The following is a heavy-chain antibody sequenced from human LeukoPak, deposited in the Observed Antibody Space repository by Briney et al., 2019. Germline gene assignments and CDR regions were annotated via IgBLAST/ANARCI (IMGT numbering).Heavy chain of an antibody. CDR3: ARVLESPLERGGDWFDP. J-gene: IGHJ5*02. V-gene: IGHV1-2*02. Sequence: ASVKVSCKASGYTFTGYYMHWVRQAPGQGLEWMGWINPNSGGTNYAQKFQGRVTMTRDTSISTAYMELSRLRSDDTAVYYCARVLESPLERGGDWFDPWGQGTLVTVSS. CDR1: GYTFTGYY. D-gene: IGHD1-1*01. CDR2: INPNSGGT.